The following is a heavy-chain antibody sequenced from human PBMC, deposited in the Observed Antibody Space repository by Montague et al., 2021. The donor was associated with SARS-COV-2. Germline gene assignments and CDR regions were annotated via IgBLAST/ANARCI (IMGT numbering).Heavy chain of an antibody. D-gene: IGHD3-3*01. CDR2: IYSGGST. CDR3: ARGGDYDFWSGYVNYGMDV. Sequence: SLRLSCAASGFTVSSNYMSWARQAPGKGLEWVSVIYSGGSTYYADSVKGRFTISRDNSKNTLYLQMNSLRAEDTAVYYCARGGDYDFWSGYVNYGMDVWGQGTTVTVSS. CDR1: GFTVSSNY. J-gene: IGHJ6*02. V-gene: IGHV3-66*01.